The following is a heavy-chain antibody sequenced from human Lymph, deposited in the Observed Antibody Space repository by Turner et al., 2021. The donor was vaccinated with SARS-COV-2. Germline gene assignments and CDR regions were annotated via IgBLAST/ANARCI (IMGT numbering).Heavy chain of an antibody. V-gene: IGHV1-24*01. CDR2: FDPEDGEK. J-gene: IGHJ4*02. D-gene: IGHD1-1*01. CDR1: GYTLTELS. Sequence: QVQLVQSGAEVKKPGASVKVSCKVSGYTLTELSIHWVRQAPGKGLEWMGGFDPEDGEKIYAQKIQGRVTMTEDTSTDTAYMELSRLRSEDTAVYYCATLKSNWKILTGRYYFDFWGQGALVTVSS. CDR3: ATLKSNWKILTGRYYFDF.